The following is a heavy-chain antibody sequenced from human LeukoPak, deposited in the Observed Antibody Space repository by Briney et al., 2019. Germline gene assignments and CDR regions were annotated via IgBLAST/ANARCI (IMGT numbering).Heavy chain of an antibody. D-gene: IGHD2-15*01. Sequence: GRSLRLSCAGSGFSFDAYGMHWVRQVQGKGLEWVSGITYNSGSVNYVDSVKGRFTISRDNAKNSLYLQMNSLRPEDTALYYCAKGASSTWYPYFDYWGQGILVIVSS. J-gene: IGHJ4*02. CDR1: GFSFDAYG. CDR2: ITYNSGSV. V-gene: IGHV3-9*01. CDR3: AKGASSTWYPYFDY.